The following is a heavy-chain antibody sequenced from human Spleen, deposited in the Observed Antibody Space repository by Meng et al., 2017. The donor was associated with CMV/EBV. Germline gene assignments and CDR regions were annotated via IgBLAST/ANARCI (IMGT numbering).Heavy chain of an antibody. Sequence: GGSLRLSCAASGFTFSSYGMHWVRQAPGKGLEWVAFIRYDGTNTYYSDSVKGRFTISRDNSKNTLYLQMNSLRPEDTALYYCAKVPGGDCSSTGCVWGQGTLVTVSS. D-gene: IGHD2-2*01. J-gene: IGHJ4*02. CDR3: AKVPGGDCSSTGCV. CDR2: IRYDGTNT. CDR1: GFTFSSYG. V-gene: IGHV3-30*02.